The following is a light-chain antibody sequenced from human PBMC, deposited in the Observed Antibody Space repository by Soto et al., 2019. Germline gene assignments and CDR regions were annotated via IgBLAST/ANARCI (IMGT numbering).Light chain of an antibody. V-gene: IGLV7-46*01. CDR2: DTS. CDR3: LLSYSAIGV. Sequence: QAVVTQEPSLTVSPGGTVTLTCGSSTGAVTSGHYPYWFQQKPGQATRTLIFDTSNKHSYTPARFSGSLLGGKAALTLSGAQPEDEADYYCLLSYSAIGVFGGGTKVTVL. J-gene: IGLJ2*01. CDR1: TGAVTSGHY.